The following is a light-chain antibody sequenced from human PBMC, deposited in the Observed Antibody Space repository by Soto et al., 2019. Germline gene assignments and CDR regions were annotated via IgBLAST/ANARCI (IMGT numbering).Light chain of an antibody. Sequence: EIVMTQSKDTLSVSPLDTDNIYCRASQSVSSSLAWYQQQPGQAPRLVIYGASTRATGIPARFSASGSGTDFTLTISDVQPEDFALYYCHQRQCWPRTFGQGTKVDIK. J-gene: IGKJ1*01. CDR1: QSVSSS. V-gene: IGKV3-15*01. CDR3: HQRQCWPRT. CDR2: GAS.